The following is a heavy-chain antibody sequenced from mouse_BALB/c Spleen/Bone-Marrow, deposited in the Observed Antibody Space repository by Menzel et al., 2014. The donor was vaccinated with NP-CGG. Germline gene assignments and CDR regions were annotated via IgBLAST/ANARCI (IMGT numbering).Heavy chain of an antibody. Sequence: EVQVVESGRGLVQPGGSLKLSCATSGFTFSDYYMYWVRQTPEKRLEWVAYISNGGGSSTYYPDTVKGRFTISRDNAKNTLYLQMSRLKSEDTAMYYCASPGTYWGQGTLVTVSA. CDR2: ISNGGGSST. D-gene: IGHD4-1*01. CDR3: ASPGTY. CDR1: GFTFSDYY. V-gene: IGHV5-12*02. J-gene: IGHJ3*01.